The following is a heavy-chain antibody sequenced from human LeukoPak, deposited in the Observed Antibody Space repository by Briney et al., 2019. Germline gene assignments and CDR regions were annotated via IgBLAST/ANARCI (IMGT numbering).Heavy chain of an antibody. Sequence: GASVKVSCKASGYTFTSYYMHWVRQAPGQGLEWMGIINPSGGSTSYAQKFQGRVTMTRDMSTSTVYMELSSLRSEDTAVYYCARETGSSGWYFGYYYMDVWGKGTTVTVSS. V-gene: IGHV1-46*01. CDR2: INPSGGST. CDR3: ARETGSSGWYFGYYYMDV. J-gene: IGHJ6*03. D-gene: IGHD6-19*01. CDR1: GYTFTSYY.